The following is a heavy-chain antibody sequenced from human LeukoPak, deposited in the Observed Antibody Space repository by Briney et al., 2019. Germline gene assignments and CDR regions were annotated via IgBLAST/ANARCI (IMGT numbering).Heavy chain of an antibody. CDR2: IYSGGST. J-gene: IGHJ4*02. D-gene: IGHD1-26*01. Sequence: GGSLRLSCAASGFTVSSNYMSWVRQAPGKGLGWVSVIYSGGSTYYADSVKGRFTISRDNSKNTLYLQMNSLRAEDTAVYYCARVRAGALFDYWGQGTLVTVSS. V-gene: IGHV3-66*01. CDR1: GFTVSSNY. CDR3: ARVRAGALFDY.